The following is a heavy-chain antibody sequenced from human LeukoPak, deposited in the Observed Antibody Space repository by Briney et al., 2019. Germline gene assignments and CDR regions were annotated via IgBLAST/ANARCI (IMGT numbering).Heavy chain of an antibody. D-gene: IGHD3-16*01. CDR3: ARFYDYVWGSSPFDP. CDR2: IYYSGST. V-gene: IGHV4-59*01. J-gene: IGHJ5*02. Sequence: KSSETLSLTCTVSGGSISSYYWSWIRQPPGKGLEWIGYIYYSGSTNYNPSLKSRVTISVDTSKNQFSLKLSSVTAADTAAYYCARFYDYVWGSSPFDPWGQGTLVTVSS. CDR1: GGSISSYY.